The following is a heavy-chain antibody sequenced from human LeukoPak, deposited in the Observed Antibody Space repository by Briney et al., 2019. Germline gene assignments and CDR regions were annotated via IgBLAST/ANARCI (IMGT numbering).Heavy chain of an antibody. CDR3: ARGRGGYSGYDSPRYYYYMDV. CDR2: ISSNGGST. V-gene: IGHV3-64*01. J-gene: IGHJ6*03. D-gene: IGHD5-12*01. CDR1: GFTFSSYA. Sequence: GGSLRLSCAASGFTFSSYAMHWVRQAPGKGLEYVSAISSNGGSTYYANSVKGRFTISRDNSKNTLYLQMGSLRAEDMAVYYCARGRGGYSGYDSPRYYYYMDVWGKGTTVTISS.